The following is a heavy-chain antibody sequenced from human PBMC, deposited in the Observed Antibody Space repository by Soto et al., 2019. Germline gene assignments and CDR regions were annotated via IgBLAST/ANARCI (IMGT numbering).Heavy chain of an antibody. Sequence: QVQLVECGGGVVQPGRSLRLSCAASGFTFSSYGMHWVRQAPGKGLEWVAVIWYDGSNKYYADSVKGRFIISRDNSKNTLYLQMNSLRAEDTAVYYCARDGYCSGGSCYSVPVFDYWGQGTLVTVSS. CDR1: GFTFSSYG. D-gene: IGHD2-15*01. V-gene: IGHV3-33*01. CDR2: IWYDGSNK. J-gene: IGHJ4*02. CDR3: ARDGYCSGGSCYSVPVFDY.